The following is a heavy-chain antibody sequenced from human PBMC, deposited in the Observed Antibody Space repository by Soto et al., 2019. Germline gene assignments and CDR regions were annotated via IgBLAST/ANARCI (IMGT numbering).Heavy chain of an antibody. Sequence: QLQLQESGPGLVKPSETLSLTCNASGGSISSSPYAWGWIRQSPGKGQEWIGSIDSSGTIYYIPSRRSRITKSVDTSKNQIPLRLSSVCAADTAVYYCARHVHNQGYEYYFDSWGQGTLVTVSS. CDR1: GGSISSSPYA. V-gene: IGHV4-39*01. CDR3: ARHVHNQGYEYYFDS. J-gene: IGHJ4*02. CDR2: IDSSGTI. D-gene: IGHD3-3*01.